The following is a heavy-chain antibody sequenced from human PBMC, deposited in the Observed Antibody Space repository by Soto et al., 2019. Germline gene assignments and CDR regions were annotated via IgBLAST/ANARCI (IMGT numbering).Heavy chain of an antibody. CDR1: GFTFSSYW. V-gene: IGHV3-7*01. D-gene: IGHD3-10*01. Sequence: GGSLRLSCAASGFTFSSYWMSWVRQAPGKGLEWVANIKQDGSEKYYVDSVKGRFTISRDNAKNSLYLQMNSLRAEDTAVYYCARDRRDRKYYYGSGSTNTGYWGQGTLVTVSS. CDR2: IKQDGSEK. J-gene: IGHJ4*02. CDR3: ARDRRDRKYYYGSGSTNTGY.